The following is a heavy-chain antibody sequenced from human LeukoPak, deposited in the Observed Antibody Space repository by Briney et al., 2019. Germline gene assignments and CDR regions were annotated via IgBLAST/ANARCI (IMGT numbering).Heavy chain of an antibody. Sequence: GASVKVSCKASGYTFSNHGINWVRQAPGQGLEWMGWISAYNGNTNYAQKLQGRVTMTTDTSTSTAYMELRSLRSDDTAVYYCAREGSFSTGGYYYYGMDVWGQGTTVTVSS. CDR3: AREGSFSTGGYYYYGMDV. D-gene: IGHD1-14*01. J-gene: IGHJ6*02. CDR1: GYTFSNHG. V-gene: IGHV1-18*01. CDR2: ISAYNGNT.